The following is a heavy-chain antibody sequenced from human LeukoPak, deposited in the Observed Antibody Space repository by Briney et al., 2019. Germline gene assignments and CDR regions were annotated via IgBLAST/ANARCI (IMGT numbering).Heavy chain of an antibody. D-gene: IGHD3-10*01. Sequence: GGSLRLSCAASGFTFSSYSMNWVRQAPGKGLEWVSSISSSSSYIYYADSVKGRFTISRDNAKNSLYLQMNSLRAEDTAVYYCARDPLLWFGESFEDYWGQGTLVTVSS. V-gene: IGHV3-21*01. CDR2: ISSSSSYI. CDR3: ARDPLLWFGESFEDY. J-gene: IGHJ4*02. CDR1: GFTFSSYS.